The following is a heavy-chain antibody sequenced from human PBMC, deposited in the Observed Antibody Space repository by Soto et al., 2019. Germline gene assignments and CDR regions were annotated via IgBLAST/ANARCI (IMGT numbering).Heavy chain of an antibody. CDR3: ARVGCTSTSCYYLFDF. CDR2: IRGKAYGGTT. CDR1: GFTFGDHD. J-gene: IGHJ4*02. Sequence: GGALRLSCTTSGFTFGDHDMSWLRQAPGEGLEWLGFIRGKAYGGTTEYAASVKGRFAMSRDDSQGIAYLQMNSLKTEDTAVYYCARVGCTSTSCYYLFDFWGQGSLVPVSS. D-gene: IGHD2-2*01. V-gene: IGHV3-49*03.